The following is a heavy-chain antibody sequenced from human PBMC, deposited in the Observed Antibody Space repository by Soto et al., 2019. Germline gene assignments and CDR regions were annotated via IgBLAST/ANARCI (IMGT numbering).Heavy chain of an antibody. CDR1: GFTFSNFA. Sequence: EVQLLESGGGSIQPGGSLRLSCRASGFTFSNFAMTWVRQAPGKGLEWVSTISDNGYTTYYTSSVKGRFTISRDESKNTLSLQMISLRAEDTAVYYCAKDWQGNTCSPGGCLASWGQGTLVSVSS. CDR3: AKDWQGNTCSPGGCLAS. CDR2: ISDNGYTT. D-gene: IGHD2-15*01. V-gene: IGHV3-23*01. J-gene: IGHJ5*02.